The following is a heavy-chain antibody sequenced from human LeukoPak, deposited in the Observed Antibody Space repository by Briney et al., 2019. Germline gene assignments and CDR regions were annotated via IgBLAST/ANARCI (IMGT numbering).Heavy chain of an antibody. J-gene: IGHJ4*02. CDR2: MSYDGTNK. D-gene: IGHD3-16*01. V-gene: IGHV3-33*05. Sequence: GGSLRLSCGASAFTFSGYGMHWVRQAPGKGLEWVATMSYDGTNKYYVDSVKGRFTISRDNSKSTLYLQMNSLRAEDTAVYYCAKGGGGGEDFNYWGQGTLVIVSS. CDR1: AFTFSGYG. CDR3: AKGGGGGEDFNY.